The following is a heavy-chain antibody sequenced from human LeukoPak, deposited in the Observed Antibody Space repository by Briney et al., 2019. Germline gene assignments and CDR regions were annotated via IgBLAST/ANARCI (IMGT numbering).Heavy chain of an antibody. V-gene: IGHV1-69*06. CDR2: IIPIFGTA. Sequence: ASVKVSCKASGGTFSSYAISWVRQAPGQGLEWMGGIIPIFGTANYAQKFQGRVTITADKSTSTAYMELSSLRSEDTAVYYCARVGLVATLDYWGQGTLVTVSS. CDR3: ARVGLVATLDY. CDR1: GGTFSSYA. D-gene: IGHD5-12*01. J-gene: IGHJ4*02.